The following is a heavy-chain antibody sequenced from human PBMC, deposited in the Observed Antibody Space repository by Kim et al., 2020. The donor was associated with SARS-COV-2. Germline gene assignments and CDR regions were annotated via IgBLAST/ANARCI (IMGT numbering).Heavy chain of an antibody. CDR1: GYTFTSYY. V-gene: IGHV1-46*01. D-gene: IGHD2-15*01. CDR2: INPSGGST. CDR3: AREKGLYCSGGSCYLGY. Sequence: ASVKVSCKASGYTFTSYYMHWVRQAPGQGLEWMGIINPSGGSTSYAQKFQGRVTMTRDTSTSTVYMELSSLRSEDTAVYYCAREKGLYCSGGSCYLGYWGQGTLVTVSS. J-gene: IGHJ4*02.